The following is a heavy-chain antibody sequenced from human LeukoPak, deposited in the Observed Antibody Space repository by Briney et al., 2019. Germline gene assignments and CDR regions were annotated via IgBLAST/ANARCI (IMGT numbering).Heavy chain of an antibody. D-gene: IGHD2-15*01. CDR2: ISAYNGNT. J-gene: IGHJ4*02. V-gene: IGHV1-18*01. CDR1: GYTFTSYG. CDR3: ARKGYCSGGSCYWVDY. Sequence: ASVKVSCKASGYTFTSYGISWVRQPPGHGLEWMGWISAYNGNTNYAQKLQGRVTMTTDTSTSTAYMELRSLRSDDTAVYYCARKGYCSGGSCYWVDYWGQGTLVTVSS.